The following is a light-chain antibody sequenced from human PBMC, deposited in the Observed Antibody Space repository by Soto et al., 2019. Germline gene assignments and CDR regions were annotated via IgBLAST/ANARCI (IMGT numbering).Light chain of an antibody. CDR3: QQYNNWLWT. CDR1: QSVSRN. J-gene: IGKJ1*01. Sequence: EIVMTQSPATLSVSPGARATLSCRASQSVSRNVAWYQQKPGQAPRLLIHDASTSATGISVRFSVSGSGTEFTLTITSLQSEDFAVYYGQQYNNWLWTFGQETKVESK. CDR2: DAS. V-gene: IGKV3-15*01.